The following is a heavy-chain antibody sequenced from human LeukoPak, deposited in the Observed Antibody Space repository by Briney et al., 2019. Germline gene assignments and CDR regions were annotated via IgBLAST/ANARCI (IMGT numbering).Heavy chain of an antibody. D-gene: IGHD1-14*01. J-gene: IGHJ6*03. CDR2: MDPNTDNT. CDR3: ARGVNLGDMDV. V-gene: IGHV1-8*03. CDR1: VYTFTKYD. Sequence: GASVNVSFKASVYTFTKYDIHWVRQATGQGLEWMAWMDPNTDNTAYAQEFQGRVTITRNTSISTAYMELRSLRSEDTAVYYCARGVNLGDMDVWGKGTTVTVSS.